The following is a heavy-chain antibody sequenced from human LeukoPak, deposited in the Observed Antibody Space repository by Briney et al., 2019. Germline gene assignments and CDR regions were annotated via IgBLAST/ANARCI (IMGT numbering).Heavy chain of an antibody. J-gene: IGHJ4*02. CDR1: GFTFSSYS. V-gene: IGHV3-48*04. CDR3: ARGPWNYVFDY. CDR2: ISSSSSTI. D-gene: IGHD1-7*01. Sequence: GGSLRLSCAASGFTFSSYSMNWVRQAPGKGLEWVSYISSSSSTIYYADSVKGRFTISRDNAKNSLYLQMNSLGAEDTAVYYCARGPWNYVFDYWGQGTLVTVSS.